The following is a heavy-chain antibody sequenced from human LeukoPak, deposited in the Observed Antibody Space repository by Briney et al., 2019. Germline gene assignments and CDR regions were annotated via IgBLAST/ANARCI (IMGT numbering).Heavy chain of an antibody. V-gene: IGHV4-34*01. Sequence: SETLSLICAVYGGSFSGYYWSWIRQPPGKGLEGIGEINHSGSTNYNPSLKSRVTISVDTSKNQFSLDLSSVTAADTAVYYCARAQTPLLPQRVGGSCGYSPCGQGSLVTVSS. CDR1: GGSFSGYY. D-gene: IGHD3-22*01. CDR2: INHSGST. CDR3: ARAQTPLLPQRVGGSCGYSP. J-gene: IGHJ5*02.